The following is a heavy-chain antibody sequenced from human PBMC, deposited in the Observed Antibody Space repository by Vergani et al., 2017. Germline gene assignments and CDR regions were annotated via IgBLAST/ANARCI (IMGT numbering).Heavy chain of an antibody. D-gene: IGHD3-22*01. CDR3: ARDESLSSGYFVLSYGFDAFDI. CDR1: GFTFDDYA. CDR2: ISWNSGSI. J-gene: IGHJ3*02. Sequence: EVQLVESGGGLVQPGRSLRLSCAASGFTFDDYAMHWVRQAPGKGLEWVSGISWNSGSIGYADSVKGRFTISRDNAKNSLYLQMNSLRAEDTAVYYCARDESLSSGYFVLSYGFDAFDIWGQGTMVTVSS. V-gene: IGHV3-9*01.